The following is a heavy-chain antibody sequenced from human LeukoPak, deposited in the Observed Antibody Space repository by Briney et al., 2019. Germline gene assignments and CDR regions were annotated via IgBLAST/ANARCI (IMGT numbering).Heavy chain of an antibody. D-gene: IGHD6-13*01. CDR2: IDHSDSYT. V-gene: IGHV5-10-1*01. CDR1: GYNFTSYW. Sequence: GESLKISCKSSGYNFTSYWISWVRQMPGKGLEWMGRIDHSDSYTNYSPSFQRHVTISADKSISTAYLLWSSLKASDTAMYYCARLGSSWYGGRLLYYWGQGTLVTVSS. J-gene: IGHJ4*02. CDR3: ARLGSSWYGGRLLYY.